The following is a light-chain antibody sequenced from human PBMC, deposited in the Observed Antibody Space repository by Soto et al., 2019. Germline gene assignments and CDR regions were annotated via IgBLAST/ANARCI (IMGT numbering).Light chain of an antibody. CDR1: QTISSW. CDR3: QQYDILPIT. J-gene: IGKJ5*01. CDR2: DAS. V-gene: IGKV1-33*01. Sequence: DIQMTQSPSTLSASVGDRATITCRASQTISSWLAWYQQKPGKAPNLLIYDASNLEIGVPSRFSGSGSGTHFTFTISSLQTEDIGTYYCQQYDILPITFGRGTRLEIK.